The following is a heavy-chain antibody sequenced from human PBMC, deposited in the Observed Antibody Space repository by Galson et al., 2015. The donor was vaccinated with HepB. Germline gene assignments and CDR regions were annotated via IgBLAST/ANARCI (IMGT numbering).Heavy chain of an antibody. CDR2: ISSSGSTI. J-gene: IGHJ4*02. Sequence: LRLSCAASGFTLSDYYMSWIRQAPGKGLEWVSYISSSGSTIYYAGSVKGRFTISRDNAKNSLYLQMNSLRAEDTAVYYCARDPFSGAFWSGYLVYWGQGTLVTVSS. D-gene: IGHD3-3*01. CDR1: GFTLSDYY. V-gene: IGHV3-11*01. CDR3: ARDPFSGAFWSGYLVY.